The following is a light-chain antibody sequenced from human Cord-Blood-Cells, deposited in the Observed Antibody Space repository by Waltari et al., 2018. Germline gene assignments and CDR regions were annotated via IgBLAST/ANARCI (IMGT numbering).Light chain of an antibody. V-gene: IGLV2-23*01. CDR3: CSYAGRSTYV. CDR2: DGG. CDR1: SRDVGCYNF. Sequence: QSALTQPASVSGSPGQSITISCTGTSRDVGCYNFVCWYQHPPGKTPKLMSYDGGKRPSGVSNRVPGSQSVNTASLTISGRQAEDEADYYCCSYAGRSTYVFGTGTKVTVL. J-gene: IGLJ1*01.